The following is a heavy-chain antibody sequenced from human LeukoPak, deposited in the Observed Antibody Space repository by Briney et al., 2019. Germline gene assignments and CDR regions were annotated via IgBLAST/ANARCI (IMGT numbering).Heavy chain of an antibody. Sequence: SETLSLTCAVYGGSFSGYYWSWIRQPPGKGLEWIGEINHSGSTNYNPSLKSRVTISVDTSKNQFSLKLSSVTAADTAVYYCARGQDFWSGYYLGYYYYYMDVWGKGTTVTVSS. V-gene: IGHV4-34*01. CDR1: GGSFSGYY. D-gene: IGHD3-3*01. CDR3: ARGQDFWSGYYLGYYYYYMDV. J-gene: IGHJ6*03. CDR2: INHSGST.